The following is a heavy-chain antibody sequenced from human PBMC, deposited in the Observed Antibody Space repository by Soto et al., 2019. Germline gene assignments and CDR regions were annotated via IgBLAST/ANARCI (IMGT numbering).Heavy chain of an antibody. CDR2: ISGDGGST. Sequence: GGSLRLSCAASGFTFDDYAMHWVRQAPGKGLEWVSLISGDGGSTYYADSVKGRFTISRDNSKNSLYLQMNSLRTEDTALYSCAKVRPDGSFGYWGQGTLVTVSS. CDR3: AKVRPDGSFGY. J-gene: IGHJ4*02. CDR1: GFTFDDYA. D-gene: IGHD5-12*01. V-gene: IGHV3-43*02.